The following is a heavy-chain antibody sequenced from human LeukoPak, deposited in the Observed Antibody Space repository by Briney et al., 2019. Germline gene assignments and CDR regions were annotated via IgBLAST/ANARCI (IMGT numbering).Heavy chain of an antibody. V-gene: IGHV3-30*18. D-gene: IGHD5-18*01. J-gene: IGHJ3*02. CDR3: AKEARYIYVWEAFDI. CDR1: GFTFSSYG. Sequence: GGSLRLSCAASGFTFSSYGMHWVRQAPGKGLEGVAVISYDGSNKYYADSVKGRFTISRDNSKNTLYLQMNSLRAEDTAVYYCAKEARYIYVWEAFDIWGQGTMVTVS. CDR2: ISYDGSNK.